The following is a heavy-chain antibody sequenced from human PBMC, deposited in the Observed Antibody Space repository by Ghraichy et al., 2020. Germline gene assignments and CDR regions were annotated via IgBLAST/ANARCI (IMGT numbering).Heavy chain of an antibody. CDR1: GFTFSSYW. D-gene: IGHD2-2*02. CDR2: ISTDGSRT. CDR3: ARDPYCSSTNCYTGSWFDP. J-gene: IGHJ5*02. V-gene: IGHV3-74*01. Sequence: GGSLRLSCAASGFTFSSYWIHWVRQAPGKGLVWVSSISTDGSRTSYADSVKGRFTISRDNAKNTLYLQMNSLRAEDTAVYYYARDPYCSSTNCYTGSWFDPWGLGTLVTVSS.